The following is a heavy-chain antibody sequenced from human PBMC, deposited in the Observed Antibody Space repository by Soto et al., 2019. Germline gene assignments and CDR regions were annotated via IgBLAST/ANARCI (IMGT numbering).Heavy chain of an antibody. J-gene: IGHJ4*02. CDR1: GFTFSSYS. Sequence: GGSLRLSCAASGFTFSSYSMNWVRQAPGKGLEWVSYISSSSSTIYYADSVKGRFTISRENAKNSLYLKMKSLRAEETTVYYCARDLNYGLFDYWGQGTLVTVSS. CDR2: ISSSSSTI. D-gene: IGHD4-17*01. CDR3: ARDLNYGLFDY. V-gene: IGHV3-48*01.